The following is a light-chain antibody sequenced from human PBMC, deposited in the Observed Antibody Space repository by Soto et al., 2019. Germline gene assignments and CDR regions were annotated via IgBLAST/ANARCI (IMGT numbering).Light chain of an antibody. J-gene: IGKJ1*01. CDR1: QSISSW. Sequence: DIQMTPSPSTLSAPVGDRVTITCRASQSISSWLAWYQQKPGKAPKLLIYDASSLESGVPSRFSGSGSGTDFTLTISSLQPDGFATYYCQQYKSYSTFGQGTKVDIK. CDR3: QQYKSYST. CDR2: DAS. V-gene: IGKV1-5*01.